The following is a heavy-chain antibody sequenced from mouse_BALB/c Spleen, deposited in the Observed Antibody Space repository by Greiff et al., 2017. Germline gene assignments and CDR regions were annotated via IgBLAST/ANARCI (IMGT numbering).Heavy chain of an antibody. CDR3: ARQKFITTVVVDY. CDR1: GFAFSSYD. V-gene: IGHV5-12-1*01. Sequence: EVQVVESGGGLVKPGGSLKLSCAASGFAFSSYDMSWVRQTPEKRLEWVAYISSGGGSTYYPDTVKGRFTISRDNAKNTLYLQMSSLKSEDTAMYYCARQKFITTVVVDYWGQGTTLTVSS. J-gene: IGHJ2*01. D-gene: IGHD1-1*01. CDR2: ISSGGGST.